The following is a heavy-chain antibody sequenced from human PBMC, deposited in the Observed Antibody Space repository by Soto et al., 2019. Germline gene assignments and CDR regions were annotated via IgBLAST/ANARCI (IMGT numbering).Heavy chain of an antibody. D-gene: IGHD3-10*01. CDR3: AHIRGAGAYYYYPMDV. CDR2: IDWDDDK. Sequence: SGPTLVNPRQTLTLTCIFSGFSLTTPGMCVSWICQPPGKALEWLAVIDWDDDKYYSTSLKTRLSISMDTSKNQVVLEMTNVAPVDTATYYCAHIRGAGAYYYYPMDVWGQGTTVTVSS. V-gene: IGHV2-70*12. J-gene: IGHJ6*02. CDR1: GFSLTTPGMC.